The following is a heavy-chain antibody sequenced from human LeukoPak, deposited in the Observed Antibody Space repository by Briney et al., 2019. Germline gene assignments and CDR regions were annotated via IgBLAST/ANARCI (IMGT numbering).Heavy chain of an antibody. Sequence: GGSLRLSCAASGFTVSSNYMSWVRQAPGKGLEWVSVIYSGGGTYYADSVKGRFTISRDNSKNTLYLQMNSLRAEDTAVYYCARDRCSGGSCFFDYWGQGTLVTVSS. D-gene: IGHD2-15*01. CDR3: ARDRCSGGSCFFDY. CDR2: IYSGGGT. V-gene: IGHV3-66*01. CDR1: GFTVSSNY. J-gene: IGHJ4*02.